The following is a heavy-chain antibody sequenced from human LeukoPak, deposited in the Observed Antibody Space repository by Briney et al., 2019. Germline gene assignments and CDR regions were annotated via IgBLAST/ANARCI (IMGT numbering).Heavy chain of an antibody. CDR1: GGSISSGSYY. J-gene: IGHJ6*03. CDR3: ARGGCSSTSCYSVYYYMDV. D-gene: IGHD2-2*01. Sequence: SQTLSLTCTVSGGSISSGSYYWSWIRQPAGKGLEWIGRIYTSGSTNYNPSLKSRVTVSVDTTKNQCSLKLSSVTAADTAVYYCARGGCSSTSCYSVYYYMDVWGKGTTVTVSS. V-gene: IGHV4-61*02. CDR2: IYTSGST.